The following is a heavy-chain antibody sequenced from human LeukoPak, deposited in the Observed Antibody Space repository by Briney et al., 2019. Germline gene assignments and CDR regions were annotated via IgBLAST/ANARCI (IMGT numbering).Heavy chain of an antibody. D-gene: IGHD3-3*01. CDR2: KWYDGSNK. CDR3: ARGGTYYDFWSGYSYYYGMDV. J-gene: IGHJ6*02. CDR1: GLTFSSYR. V-gene: IGHV3-33*01. Sequence: PGGSLRLSCAASGLTFSSYRMRWVRQAPGKGLEWVAVKWYDGSNKYYADSVKGRFTISKDNSKNTLYLQMNSLRAEDTAVYYCARGGTYYDFWSGYSYYYGMDVWGQGTTVTVSS.